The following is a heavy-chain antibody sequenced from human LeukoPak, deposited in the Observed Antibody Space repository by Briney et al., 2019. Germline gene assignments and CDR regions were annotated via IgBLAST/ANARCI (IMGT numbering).Heavy chain of an antibody. V-gene: IGHV3-66*04. Sequence: GGSLRLSCAASGFTVSSNYMSWVRQAPGKGLEWVSVIYSGGSTYYADSVKGRFTISRDDSKNTAYLQMNSLKTEDTAVYYCTRRIVGATFWFDPWGQGTLVTVSS. CDR2: IYSGGST. CDR1: GFTVSSNY. CDR3: TRRIVGATFWFDP. D-gene: IGHD1-26*01. J-gene: IGHJ5*02.